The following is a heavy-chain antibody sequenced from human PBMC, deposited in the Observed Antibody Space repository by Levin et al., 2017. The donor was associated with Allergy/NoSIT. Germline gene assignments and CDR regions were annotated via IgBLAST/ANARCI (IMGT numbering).Heavy chain of an antibody. V-gene: IGHV3-30*18. CDR3: AKDLGGSYYGGDAFDI. CDR1: GFTFSSYG. J-gene: IGHJ3*02. CDR2: ISYDGSNK. Sequence: GGSLRLSCAASGFTFSSYGMHWVRQAPGKGLEWVAVISYDGSNKYYADSVKGRFTISRDNSKNTLYLQMNSLRAEDTAVYYCAKDLGGSYYGGDAFDIWGQGTMVTVSS. D-gene: IGHD1-26*01.